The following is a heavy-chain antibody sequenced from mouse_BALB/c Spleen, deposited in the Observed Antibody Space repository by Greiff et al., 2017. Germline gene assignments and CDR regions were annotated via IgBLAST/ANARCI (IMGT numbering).Heavy chain of an antibody. D-gene: IGHD2-3*01. Sequence: QVQLQQSGAELVRPGTSVKVSCKASGYAFTNYLIEWVKQRPGQGLEWIGVINPGSGGTNYNEKFKGKATLTADKSSSTAYMQLSSLTSDDSAVYFCARHGYYSYYAMDYWGQGTSVTVSS. CDR2: INPGSGGT. CDR1: GYAFTNYL. J-gene: IGHJ4*01. V-gene: IGHV1-54*03. CDR3: ARHGYYSYYAMDY.